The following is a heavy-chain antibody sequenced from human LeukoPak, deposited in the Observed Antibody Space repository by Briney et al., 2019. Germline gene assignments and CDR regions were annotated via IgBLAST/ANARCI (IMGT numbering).Heavy chain of an antibody. CDR3: ARSEAMVRGVMIFDY. Sequence: SETLSLTCTVSGGSISSGSYYWSWIRQPAGKGLEWIGRIYTSGSTNYNPSLKSRVTISVDTSKNQFSLKLSSVTTADRAVYYCARSEAMVRGVMIFDYWGQGTLVTVSS. J-gene: IGHJ4*02. CDR1: GGSISSGSYY. CDR2: IYTSGST. V-gene: IGHV4-61*02. D-gene: IGHD3-10*01.